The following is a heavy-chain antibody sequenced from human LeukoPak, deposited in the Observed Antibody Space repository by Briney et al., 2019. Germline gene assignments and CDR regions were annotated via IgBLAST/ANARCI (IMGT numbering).Heavy chain of an antibody. CDR1: GGSISSSSYY. V-gene: IGHV4-39*07. Sequence: SETLSLTCTVSGGSISSSSYYWGWIRQPPGKGLEWIGYISHSGRTYYNPSLKSRVTISVDRSKNQFSLKVTSVTAADTAVYYCASALTIFGAFDYWGQGTLVTVSS. CDR3: ASALTIFGAFDY. D-gene: IGHD3-3*01. J-gene: IGHJ4*02. CDR2: ISHSGRT.